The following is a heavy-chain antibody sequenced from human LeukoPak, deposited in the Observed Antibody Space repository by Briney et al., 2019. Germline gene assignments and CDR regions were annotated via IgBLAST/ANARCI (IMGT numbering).Heavy chain of an antibody. D-gene: IGHD5-12*01. CDR1: GGSISSSSYY. V-gene: IGHV4-39*02. CDR3: AREDGSSGYDDF. Sequence: PSETLSLTCTVSGGSISSSSYYWGWIRQPPGKGLEWIGSIYYSGSTYYNPSLKSRVTISVDTSKNHFSLNLKSVTAADTAVYYCAREDGSSGYDDFWGQGTLVTVSS. CDR2: IYYSGST. J-gene: IGHJ4*02.